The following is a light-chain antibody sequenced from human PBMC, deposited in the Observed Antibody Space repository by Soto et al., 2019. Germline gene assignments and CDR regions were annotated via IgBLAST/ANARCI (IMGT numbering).Light chain of an antibody. Sequence: QSVLTQPPSVSGAPGQRVTISCTGSSSNIGPGYDVHWYQQLPGTAPKLLIYGKSKRPSGVPDRFSGSKSGTSACLAITGLQAEDEADYYCQYYDSSLSGWVFGGGTTLSVL. CDR2: GKS. CDR3: QYYDSSLSGWV. J-gene: IGLJ3*02. CDR1: SSNIGPGYD. V-gene: IGLV1-40*01.